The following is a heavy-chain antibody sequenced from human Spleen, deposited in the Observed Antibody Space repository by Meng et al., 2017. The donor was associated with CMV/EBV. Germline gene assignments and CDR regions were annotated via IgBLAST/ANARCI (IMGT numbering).Heavy chain of an antibody. V-gene: IGHV4-59*01. CDR2: IYYSGST. D-gene: IGHD2-2*01. CDR3: AREKCSSTTCYFDY. CDR1: GGSISSYY. J-gene: IGHJ4*02. Sequence: QVHMQESFPGRVQASETLALTCTVSGGSISSYYWSWIRQPPVKGLEWIGYIYYSGSTNYNPSLKSRVTISVDTSKNQFSLKLSSVTAADTAIYYCAREKCSSTTCYFDYWGQGTLVTVSS.